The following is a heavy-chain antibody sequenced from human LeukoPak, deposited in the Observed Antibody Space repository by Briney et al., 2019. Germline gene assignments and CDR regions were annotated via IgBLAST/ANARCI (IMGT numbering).Heavy chain of an antibody. CDR3: ARVVRGVIPSWFDY. D-gene: IGHD3-10*01. CDR2: IFYSGST. Sequence: SETLSLTCTVSGGSISSSGYYWDWIRQSPGKGLEWIGTIFYSGSTYYNPSLKSRVTISVDTSKTHFSLRLSSVTAADTAVYYCARVVRGVIPSWFDYWGQGTLVTVSS. V-gene: IGHV4-39*02. J-gene: IGHJ4*02. CDR1: GGSISSSGYY.